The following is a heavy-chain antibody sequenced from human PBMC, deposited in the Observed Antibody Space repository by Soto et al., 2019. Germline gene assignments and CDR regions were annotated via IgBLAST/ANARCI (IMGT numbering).Heavy chain of an antibody. V-gene: IGHV3-21*01. CDR2: ISSSSSYI. CDR3: ARSPVVVAATSDY. Sequence: GGSLRLSCAASGFTFSSYSMNWVRQAPGKGLEWVSSISSSSSYIYYADSVKGRFTISRDNAKNSLYLQMNSLRAEDTAVYYCARSPVVVAATSDYWGQGTLVTVSS. D-gene: IGHD2-15*01. CDR1: GFTFSSYS. J-gene: IGHJ4*02.